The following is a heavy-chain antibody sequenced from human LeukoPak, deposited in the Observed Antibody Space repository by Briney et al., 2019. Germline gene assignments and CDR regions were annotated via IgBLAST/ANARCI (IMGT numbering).Heavy chain of an antibody. Sequence: GGSLRLSCAASGFTFSSYWMGWVRQAPGKGLEWVANIKQDGSEKYYVDSVKGRFTISRDNAKNSLYLQMNSLRAEDTAVYYCASTIFPDYYGMDVWGQGTTVTVSS. V-gene: IGHV3-7*01. CDR2: IKQDGSEK. D-gene: IGHD3-3*01. CDR3: ASTIFPDYYGMDV. J-gene: IGHJ6*02. CDR1: GFTFSSYW.